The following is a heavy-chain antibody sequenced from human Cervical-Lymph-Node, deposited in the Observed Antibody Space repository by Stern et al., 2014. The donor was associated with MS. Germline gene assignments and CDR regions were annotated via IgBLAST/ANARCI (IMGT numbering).Heavy chain of an antibody. Sequence: QVTLRESGPTLVKPTQTLTLTCTFSGFSLSTSGVGVGWIRQPPGKALEWLAVIYWDDDERYSPSLKSRLTITKDTSTNQVVLTMANMDPVDTATYYCAHTTVTFDEAYGLDVWGQGTTVTVSS. J-gene: IGHJ6*02. CDR1: GFSLSTSGVG. CDR3: AHTTVTFDEAYGLDV. D-gene: IGHD4-17*01. V-gene: IGHV2-5*02. CDR2: IYWDDDE.